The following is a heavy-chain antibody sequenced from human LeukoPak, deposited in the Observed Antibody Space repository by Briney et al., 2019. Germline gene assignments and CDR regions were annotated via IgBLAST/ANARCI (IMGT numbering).Heavy chain of an antibody. J-gene: IGHJ4*02. CDR1: GFTFNDYY. CDR3: ARWGYSGSYHFDY. V-gene: IGHV3-11*01. Sequence: EGSLRLSCAASGFTFNDYYMSWIRQAPGKGLEWVSYISSGGITIYYADSVKGRFTISRDNAKNSLYLQMNSLRAEDTAVYYCARWGYSGSYHFDYWGQGTLVTVSS. D-gene: IGHD1-26*01. CDR2: ISSGGITI.